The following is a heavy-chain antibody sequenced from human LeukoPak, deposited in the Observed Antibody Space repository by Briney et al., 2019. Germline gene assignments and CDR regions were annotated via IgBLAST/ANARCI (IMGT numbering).Heavy chain of an antibody. D-gene: IGHD4-17*01. CDR1: GYTFTCYY. J-gene: IGHJ4*02. CDR3: ARDYGDYCDY. Sequence: ASVKVSCKASGYTFTCYYMHWVRQAPGQGREWMGWINPNSGGTNYAQKFQGRVTMTRDRSISAAYMELSRLRSDDTAVYYCARDYGDYCDYWGQGTLVTVSS. CDR2: INPNSGGT. V-gene: IGHV1-2*02.